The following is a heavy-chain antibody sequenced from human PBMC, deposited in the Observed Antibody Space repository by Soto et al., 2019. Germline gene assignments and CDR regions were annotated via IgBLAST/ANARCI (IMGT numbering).Heavy chain of an antibody. J-gene: IGHJ4*02. CDR2: IYYSGST. D-gene: IGHD2-15*01. CDR3: ARDALAGGSFNSYGY. CDR1: GGSISSGGYY. V-gene: IGHV4-31*03. Sequence: SETLSLTCTVSGGSISSGGYYWSWIRQHPGKGLEWIGYIYYSGSTYYNPSLKSRVTISVDTSKNQFSLKLSSVTAADTAVYYCARDALAGGSFNSYGYWGQGTLVTVSS.